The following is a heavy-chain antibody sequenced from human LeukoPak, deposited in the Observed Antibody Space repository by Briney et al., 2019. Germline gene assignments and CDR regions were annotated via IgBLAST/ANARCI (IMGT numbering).Heavy chain of an antibody. D-gene: IGHD3-22*01. Sequence: PGGSLRLSCAASGFTFRSYAMHWVRQAPGKGLEWVAVISYDGSNKYYADSVKGRFTISRDNSKNTPYLEMNSLRAEDTAVYYCARGDYYESRGYVAAYWGQGTLVTVSS. CDR2: ISYDGSNK. J-gene: IGHJ4*02. CDR1: GFTFRSYA. V-gene: IGHV3-30*04. CDR3: ARGDYYESRGYVAAY.